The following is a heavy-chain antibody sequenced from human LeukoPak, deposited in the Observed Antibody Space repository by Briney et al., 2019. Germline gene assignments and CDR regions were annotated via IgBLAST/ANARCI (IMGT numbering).Heavy chain of an antibody. J-gene: IGHJ6*03. CDR2: INQDGSEK. CDR1: GFTFSSYW. Sequence: PGGSLRLSCAASGFTFSSYWMSWVRQAPGKGLEWVANINQDGSEKYYVDSVKGRFTISRDSAKNSLYLQMNSLRAEDTAVYYCARDVRYAYYYYMDVWGKGTTVTVSS. CDR3: ARDVRYAYYYYMDV. V-gene: IGHV3-7*01. D-gene: IGHD5-12*01.